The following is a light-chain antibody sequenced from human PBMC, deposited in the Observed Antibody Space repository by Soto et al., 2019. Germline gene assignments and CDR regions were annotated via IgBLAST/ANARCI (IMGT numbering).Light chain of an antibody. Sequence: QSVLTQPRSVSGSPGQSVTISCTGTNSYVGIYNYVCWYQQHPGKAPNLIIHDVNKRPSGVPDRFSGSKSGNTASLTISGLQTEDEADYYCYSYAGTSWVFGGGTKLTVL. CDR3: YSYAGTSWV. CDR1: NSYVGIYNY. CDR2: DVN. V-gene: IGLV2-11*01. J-gene: IGLJ3*02.